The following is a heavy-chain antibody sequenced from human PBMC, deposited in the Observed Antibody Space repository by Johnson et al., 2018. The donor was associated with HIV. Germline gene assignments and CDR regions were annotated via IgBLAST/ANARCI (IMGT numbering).Heavy chain of an antibody. CDR3: ARERRAGVKGDCDS. J-gene: IGHJ3*02. CDR1: GFTFSSYA. Sequence: QVQLVESGGGVVQPGRSLRLSCAASGFTFSSYAMHWVRQAPGKGLEWVAVISYDGSNKYYADSVKGRFTISRDNSKNTLYLQMNSLRAEDTAVYYCARERRAGVKGDCDSWGQGTMVTVAS. D-gene: IGHD3-16*01. V-gene: IGHV3-30*04. CDR2: ISYDGSNK.